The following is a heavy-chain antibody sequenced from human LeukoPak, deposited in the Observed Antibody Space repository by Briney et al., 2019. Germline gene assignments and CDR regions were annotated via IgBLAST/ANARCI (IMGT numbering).Heavy chain of an antibody. V-gene: IGHV4-34*01. CDR3: AREVSTVLGYYYDPEGNDY. CDR2: IYYSGST. J-gene: IGHJ4*02. D-gene: IGHD3-22*01. CDR1: GGSFSGYY. Sequence: SETLSLTCAVYGGSFSGYYWSWIRQPPGKGLEWIGSIYYSGSTYYNPSLKSRVTISVDTSKNQFSLKLSSVTAADTAVYYCAREVSTVLGYYYDPEGNDYWGQGTLVTVSS.